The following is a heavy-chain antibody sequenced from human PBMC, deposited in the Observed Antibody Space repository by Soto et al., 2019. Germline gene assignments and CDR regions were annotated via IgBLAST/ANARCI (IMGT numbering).Heavy chain of an antibody. CDR3: TRSGIAARPSYYGMDV. J-gene: IGHJ6*02. CDR2: IRSKANSYAT. CDR1: GFTFSGSA. V-gene: IGHV3-73*02. D-gene: IGHD6-6*01. Sequence: EVQLVESGGGLVQPGGSLKLSCAASGFTFSGSAMHWVRQASGKGLEWVGRIRSKANSYATAYAASVKGRFTISRDDSKNTAYLQMNSLKTEDTAVYYCTRSGIAARPSYYGMDVWGQGTTVTVCS.